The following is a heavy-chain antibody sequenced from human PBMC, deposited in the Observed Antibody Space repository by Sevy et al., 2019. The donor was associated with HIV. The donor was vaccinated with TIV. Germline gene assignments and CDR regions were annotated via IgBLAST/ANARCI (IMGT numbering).Heavy chain of an antibody. V-gene: IGHV3-72*01. CDR3: GRSNGTTRGYYSMDV. D-gene: IGHD2-8*01. CDR2: IKNKANSYTT. CDR1: GFTFGDSY. Sequence: GGSLRLSCAASGFTFGDSYMDWVRQAPGKGLEWVARIKNKANSYTTESAASVKVRVIISRDDSKNLLYLQMNSLKTEDTAVYYCGRSNGTTRGYYSMDVWGKGTTVTVSS. J-gene: IGHJ6*03.